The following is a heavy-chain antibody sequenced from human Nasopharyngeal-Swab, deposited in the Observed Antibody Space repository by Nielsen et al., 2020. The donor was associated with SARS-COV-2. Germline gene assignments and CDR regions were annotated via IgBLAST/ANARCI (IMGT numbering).Heavy chain of an antibody. V-gene: IGHV3-48*01. CDR2: ISSSSSTI. CDR1: AFTFSSYS. CDR3: ARDKGLRDYVWGSYRSSYYYYHGMNV. Sequence: GESLKISCAASAFTFSSYSMNWVRQAPGKGLEWVSYISSSSSTINYADSVKGRFTISRDNAKNSLYLQMISLRAEDTAVYFCARDKGLRDYVWGSYRSSYYYYHGMNVWGQGTTVTVSS. D-gene: IGHD3-16*02. J-gene: IGHJ6*02.